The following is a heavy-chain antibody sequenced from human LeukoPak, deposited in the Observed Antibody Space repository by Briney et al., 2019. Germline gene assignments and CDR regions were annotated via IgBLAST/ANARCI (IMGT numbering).Heavy chain of an antibody. CDR1: GFTVSSNY. J-gene: IGHJ6*02. V-gene: IGHV3-23*01. Sequence: GGSLRLSCAASGFTVSSNYMSWVRQAPGKGLEWVSAISGSGGSTYYADSVKGRFTISRDNSKNTLYLQMNSLRAEDTAVYYCAKAQGSHYYYYGMDVWGQGTTVTVSS. CDR2: ISGSGGST. D-gene: IGHD3-10*01. CDR3: AKAQGSHYYYYGMDV.